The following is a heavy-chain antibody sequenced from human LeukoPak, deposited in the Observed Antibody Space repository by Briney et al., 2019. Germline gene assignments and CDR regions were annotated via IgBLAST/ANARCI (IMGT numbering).Heavy chain of an antibody. V-gene: IGHV4-39*01. D-gene: IGHD3-16*01. J-gene: IGHJ4*02. Sequence: SETLSLTCIVSGGSISRSNDSWGWIRQPPGKGLEWLGTIYYTGTTYYNPSLKSRVTISIDTSKTQFSLKLTSVTAADTAVYYCARRDQYVSSGCWGQGALVTVSS. CDR1: GGSISRSNDS. CDR3: ARRDQYVSSGC. CDR2: IYYTGTT.